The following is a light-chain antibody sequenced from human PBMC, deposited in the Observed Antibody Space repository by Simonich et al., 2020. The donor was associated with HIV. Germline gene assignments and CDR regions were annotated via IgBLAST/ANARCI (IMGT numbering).Light chain of an antibody. CDR1: QSISSY. V-gene: IGKV1-33*01. CDR2: DAS. CDR3: QQYDNLPSIT. J-gene: IGKJ5*01. Sequence: DIQMTQSPSSLSASVGDRVTITCRTSQSISSYLNWYQHKPGKAPKLLIYDASNLETGVPSRFSGSGSGTDFTFTISSLQPEDIATYYCQQYDNLPSITFGQGTRLEIK.